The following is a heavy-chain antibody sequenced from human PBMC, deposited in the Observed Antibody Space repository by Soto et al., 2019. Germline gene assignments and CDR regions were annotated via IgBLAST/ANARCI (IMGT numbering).Heavy chain of an antibody. CDR3: VKDPGLRFLEWLFSGPFDY. CDR2: ISSNGGST. D-gene: IGHD3-3*01. CDR1: GFTFSSYG. Sequence: GGSLRLSCSASGFTFSSYGMHWVRQSPGKGLEYVSAISSNGGSTYYADSVKGRFTISRDNSKNTLYLQMSSLRAEDTAVYYCVKDPGLRFLEWLFSGPFDYWGQGTLVTVSS. V-gene: IGHV3-64D*06. J-gene: IGHJ4*02.